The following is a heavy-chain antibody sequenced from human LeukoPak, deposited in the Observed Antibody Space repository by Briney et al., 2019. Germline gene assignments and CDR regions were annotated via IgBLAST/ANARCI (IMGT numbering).Heavy chain of an antibody. CDR2: IRAKDYGGTT. CDR3: TRGSGRFEY. CDR1: GLTLGNFP. Sequence: PGGSLRLSCTTSGLTLGNFPITWVRQAPGKGLEWVGYIRAKDYGGTTEYAAAVKGRFTISRDDSKGIGYLQMNDLQSDDTGVYYCTRGSGRFEYWGQGTLVTVSS. V-gene: IGHV3-49*02. D-gene: IGHD2-15*01. J-gene: IGHJ4*02.